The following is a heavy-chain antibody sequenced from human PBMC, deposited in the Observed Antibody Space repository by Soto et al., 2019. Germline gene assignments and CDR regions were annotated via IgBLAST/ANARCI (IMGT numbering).Heavy chain of an antibody. CDR1: GFTFSSYA. Sequence: ESVGGVVQPGRSLRLSCAASGFTFSSYAMHWVRQAPGKGLEWVAVISYDGSNKYYADSVKGRFTISRDNSKNTLYLQMNSLRAEDTAVYYCARDHCTNGVCYSLPWFDPWGQGTLVTVSS. D-gene: IGHD2-8*01. CDR3: ARDHCTNGVCYSLPWFDP. CDR2: ISYDGSNK. V-gene: IGHV3-30-3*01. J-gene: IGHJ5*02.